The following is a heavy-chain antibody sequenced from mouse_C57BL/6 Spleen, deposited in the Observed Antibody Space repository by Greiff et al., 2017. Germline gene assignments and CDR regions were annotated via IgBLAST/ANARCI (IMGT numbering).Heavy chain of an antibody. Sequence: VQLQQSGAELVRPGTSVKLSCKASGYTFTSYWMHWVKQRPGQGLEWIGVIDPSDSYTNYNQKFKGKATLTVDTSSSTAYMQLSSLTSEDSAVYYCARLNYSNLFDYWGQGTTLTVSS. CDR2: IDPSDSYT. D-gene: IGHD2-5*01. V-gene: IGHV1-59*01. CDR1: GYTFTSYW. CDR3: ARLNYSNLFDY. J-gene: IGHJ2*01.